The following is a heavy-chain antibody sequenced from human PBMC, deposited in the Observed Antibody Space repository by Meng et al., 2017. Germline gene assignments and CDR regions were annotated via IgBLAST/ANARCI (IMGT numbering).Heavy chain of an antibody. Sequence: GSLRLSCPVSGGSISSSSSYWGWIRQPPGKGLEWIGSIYYSGSTYYNPSLKSRVTISVDTSKNQFSLKLSSVTAADTAVYYCANGHYDILTGYYKYDTLNWFDPWGQGTLVTVSS. CDR2: IYYSGST. CDR3: ANGHYDILTGYYKYDTLNWFDP. D-gene: IGHD3-9*01. V-gene: IGHV4-39*07. CDR1: GGSISSSSSY. J-gene: IGHJ5*02.